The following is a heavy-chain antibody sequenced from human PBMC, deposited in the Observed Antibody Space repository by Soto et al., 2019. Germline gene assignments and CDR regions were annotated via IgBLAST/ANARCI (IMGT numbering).Heavy chain of an antibody. D-gene: IGHD2-21*02. Sequence: VHLVESGGGLVQPGGSLRLSCAASGFNFSNHWMHWVRQRPAEGLVWVSRITSDGKSKAYAESVKGRFAISRDNDKNTLYLQMNGLTAEDTAVYYCARESGDWPLNWFDPWGQGTLVTVSS. CDR3: ARESGDWPLNWFDP. CDR1: GFNFSNHW. V-gene: IGHV3-74*01. CDR2: ITSDGKSK. J-gene: IGHJ5*02.